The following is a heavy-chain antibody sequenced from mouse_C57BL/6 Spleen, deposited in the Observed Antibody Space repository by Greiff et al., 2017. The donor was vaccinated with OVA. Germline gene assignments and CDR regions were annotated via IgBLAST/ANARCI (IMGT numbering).Heavy chain of an antibody. CDR2: IHPNSGST. J-gene: IGHJ4*01. CDR1: GYTFTSYW. CDR3: ARQALDEDAMDY. V-gene: IGHV1-64*01. D-gene: IGHD3-2*02. Sequence: VQLQQPGAELVKPGASVKLSCKASGYTFTSYWMHWVKQRPGQGLEWIGMIHPNSGSTNYNEKFKSKATLTVDKSSSTAYMQLSSLTSEDSAVYYCARQALDEDAMDYWGQGTSVTVSS.